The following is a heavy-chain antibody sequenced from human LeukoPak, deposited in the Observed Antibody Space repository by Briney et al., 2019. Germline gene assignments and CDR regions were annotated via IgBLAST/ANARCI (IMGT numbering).Heavy chain of an antibody. V-gene: IGHV4-34*01. Sequence: SETLSLTCAVYGGSFSGYYWSWIRQPPGKGLEWIGEINHSGSTNYNPSLKSRVTISVDTSKNQFSLKLSSVTAADTAVYYCARGWDIFSGMDVWGQGTTVTVSS. D-gene: IGHD3-9*01. J-gene: IGHJ6*02. CDR2: INHSGST. CDR1: GGSFSGYY. CDR3: ARGWDIFSGMDV.